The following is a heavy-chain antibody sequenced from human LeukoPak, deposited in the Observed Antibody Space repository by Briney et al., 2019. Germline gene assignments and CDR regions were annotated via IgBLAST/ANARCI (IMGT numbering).Heavy chain of an antibody. V-gene: IGHV4-39*01. CDR2: IYYSGIT. Sequence: SETLSLTCTVSGGSISSSRYYWGWIRQPPGKGLEWIGNIYYSGITYYNPSLKSRVTISVDTSKNQFSLKLTSVTPADTAVYYCARRAVVVTATRPSTFDYWGQGTLVTVSS. CDR1: GGSISSSRYY. CDR3: ARRAVVVTATRPSTFDY. D-gene: IGHD2-21*02. J-gene: IGHJ4*02.